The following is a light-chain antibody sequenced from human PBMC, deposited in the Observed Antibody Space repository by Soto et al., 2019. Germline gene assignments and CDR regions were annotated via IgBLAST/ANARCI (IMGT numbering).Light chain of an antibody. CDR2: DAS. CDR3: QQYNSYSPWT. J-gene: IGKJ1*01. Sequence: DIQMTQSPSTLSASVGDRVTITCRASQSIGRWLAWFQQKPGKTPKLLTFDASSLESGVPSRFSGSGSGTEFTLTISSLQPDDFATYYCQQYNSYSPWTFGQGTKVDIK. V-gene: IGKV1-5*01. CDR1: QSIGRW.